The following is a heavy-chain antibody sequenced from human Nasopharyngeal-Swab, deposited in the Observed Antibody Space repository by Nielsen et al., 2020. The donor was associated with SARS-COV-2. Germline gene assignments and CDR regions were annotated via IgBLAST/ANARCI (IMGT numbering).Heavy chain of an antibody. V-gene: IGHV4-39*01. CDR3: VRSSSWYYFDY. J-gene: IGHJ4*02. Sequence: WIRQPPGKGLEWIGNIYYNGNTYQNPSLKSRLTISVDKSKNQISLQLSSVTAADTAVYYCVRSSSWYYFDYWAQGTQVTVSS. CDR2: IYYNGNT. D-gene: IGHD6-13*01.